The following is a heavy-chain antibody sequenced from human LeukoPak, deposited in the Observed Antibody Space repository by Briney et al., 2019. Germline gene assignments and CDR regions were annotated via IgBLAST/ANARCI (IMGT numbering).Heavy chain of an antibody. CDR2: INTNTGNP. D-gene: IGHD3-3*01. CDR3: ASNYYYDFFRVLDY. CDR1: GYTFTSYA. J-gene: IGHJ4*02. Sequence: ASVKVSCKASGYTFTSYAMNWVRQAPGQGLEWMGWINTNTGNPTYAQGFTGRFVFSLDTSVSTAYRQISSLKAEDTAVYYCASNYYYDFFRVLDYWGQGTLVTVSS. V-gene: IGHV7-4-1*02.